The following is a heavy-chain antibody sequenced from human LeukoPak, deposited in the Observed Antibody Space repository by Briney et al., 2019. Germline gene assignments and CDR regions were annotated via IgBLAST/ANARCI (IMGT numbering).Heavy chain of an antibody. D-gene: IGHD3-10*01. CDR2: MNPNSGNT. J-gene: IGHJ4*02. V-gene: IGHV1-8*01. Sequence: GASVKVSCKPSGYTFTSYGISWVRQAPGQGLEWLGWMNPNSGNTGYAQKFQGRVTMTRNTSISTAYMELSSLRSEDTAVYYCARGGEYYGSGSPLGYWGQGTLVTVSS. CDR1: GYTFTSYG. CDR3: ARGGEYYGSGSPLGY.